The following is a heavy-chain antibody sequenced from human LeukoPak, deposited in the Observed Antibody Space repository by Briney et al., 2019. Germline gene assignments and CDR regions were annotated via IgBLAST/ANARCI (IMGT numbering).Heavy chain of an antibody. CDR3: ARTYPLNWFDP. CDR2: INHSGST. Sequence: PSETLSLTCTVSGGSVSSSSYYWGWIRQPPGKGLEWIGEINHSGSTNYNPSLKSRVTISVDTSKNQFSLKLSSVTAADTAVYYCARTYPLNWFDPWGQGTLVTVSS. J-gene: IGHJ5*02. CDR1: GGSVSSSSYY. V-gene: IGHV4-39*07.